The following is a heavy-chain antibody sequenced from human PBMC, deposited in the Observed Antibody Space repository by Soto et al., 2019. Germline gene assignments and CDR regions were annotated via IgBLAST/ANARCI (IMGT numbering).Heavy chain of an antibody. J-gene: IGHJ4*02. CDR3: ARGSGYYYWDDY. D-gene: IGHD3-22*01. CDR2: INAGNGNT. Sequence: ASVKVSCKASGYTFTSYAMPWVRQAPGQRLEWMGWINAGNGNTKYSQKFQGRVTITRDTSASTAYMELSSLRSEDTAVYYCARGSGYYYWDDYWGQGTLVTVSS. CDR1: GYTFTSYA. V-gene: IGHV1-3*01.